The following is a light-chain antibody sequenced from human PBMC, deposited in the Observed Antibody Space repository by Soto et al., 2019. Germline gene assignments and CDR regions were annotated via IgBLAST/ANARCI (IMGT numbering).Light chain of an antibody. CDR1: SSDIGGYDY. CDR2: AVS. J-gene: IGLJ2*01. CDR3: NSYTSITTLGV. Sequence: QSALTQPASVSGSPGQSITISCTGTSSDIGGYDYVSWYQQHPGKAPKLVIYAVSNRPSGVSNRFSGSKSGNTASLTISALQAEDEADYYCNSYTSITTLGVFGGGTKLTVL. V-gene: IGLV2-14*01.